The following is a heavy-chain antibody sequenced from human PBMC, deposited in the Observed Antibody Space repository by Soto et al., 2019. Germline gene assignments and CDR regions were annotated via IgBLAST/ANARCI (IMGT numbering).Heavy chain of an antibody. Sequence: QVQLQESGPGLVKSSETLSLTCTVSGDSVSTAYWSWIRQPPGKRLEYIGFIYNGGSPNYNPSLESRVTISPDTSKNQFSLKLTSVTAADTAVYYCARGEWFLRGYGMDVWGRGTTVTVS. V-gene: IGHV4-59*02. CDR2: IYNGGSP. CDR3: ARGEWFLRGYGMDV. CDR1: GDSVSTAY. D-gene: IGHD3-3*01. J-gene: IGHJ6*02.